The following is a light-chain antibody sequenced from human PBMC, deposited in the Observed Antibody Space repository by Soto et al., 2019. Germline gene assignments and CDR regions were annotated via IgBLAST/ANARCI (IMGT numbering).Light chain of an antibody. CDR2: GAS. V-gene: IGKV3-11*01. J-gene: IGKJ1*01. CDR3: QQRSNWPTT. CDR1: QSVNTL. Sequence: ETVMTQSPATLSVSPGERVTLSCRASQSVNTLLAWYQQKPGQAPRLLIYGASNRATGIPDRFSGSGSGTDFTLTISSLEPEDFAVYYCQQRSNWPTTFGQGTKVDIK.